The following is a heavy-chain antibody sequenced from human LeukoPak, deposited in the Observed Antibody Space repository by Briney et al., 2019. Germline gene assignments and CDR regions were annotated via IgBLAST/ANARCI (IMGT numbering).Heavy chain of an antibody. CDR1: GFTFSSYG. CDR2: ISGSGGST. Sequence: GGSLRLSCAVPGFTFSSYGMSWVRQAPGKGLEWVSDISGSGGSTYYADSVKGRFTISRDNSKNTLYPQMNSLRAEDTAVYYCAKEFYDSSGHFREWGQGTLVTVSS. D-gene: IGHD3-22*01. J-gene: IGHJ4*02. V-gene: IGHV3-23*01. CDR3: AKEFYDSSGHFRE.